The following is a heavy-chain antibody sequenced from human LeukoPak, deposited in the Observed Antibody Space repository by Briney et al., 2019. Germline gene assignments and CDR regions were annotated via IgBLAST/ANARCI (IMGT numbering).Heavy chain of an antibody. V-gene: IGHV3-30-3*01. D-gene: IGHD2-15*01. CDR2: ISYDGSNK. Sequence: PGRSLRLSCAASGFTFSSYAMHWVRQAPGKGLEWVAVISYDGSNKYYADSVKGRFTISRDNSKNTLYLQMNSLRAEDTAVYYCARDDCSGGSCYSSFDYWGQGTLVTVSS. CDR1: GFTFSSYA. CDR3: ARDDCSGGSCYSSFDY. J-gene: IGHJ4*02.